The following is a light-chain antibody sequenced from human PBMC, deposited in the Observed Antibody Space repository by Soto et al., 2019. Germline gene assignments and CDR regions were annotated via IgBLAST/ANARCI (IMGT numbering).Light chain of an antibody. CDR3: QQYGSSPLT. Sequence: EIVLTQSPGPLSLSPGERATLSCRASQSVSSSYLAWYQQKPGQAPRLLIYGASSRATGIQDRFSGSGSGTDFTLTISRLEPEDFAVYYCQQYGSSPLTFGGGTKVEIK. V-gene: IGKV3-20*01. J-gene: IGKJ4*01. CDR1: QSVSSSY. CDR2: GAS.